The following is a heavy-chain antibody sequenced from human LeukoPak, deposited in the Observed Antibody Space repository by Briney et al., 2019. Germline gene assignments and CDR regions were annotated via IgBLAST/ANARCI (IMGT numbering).Heavy chain of an antibody. J-gene: IGHJ4*02. V-gene: IGHV4-39*07. CDR2: IYHSGST. D-gene: IGHD6-19*01. Sequence: RASETLSLTCTVSGGSISSSSYYWGWIRQPPGKGLEWIGSIYHSGSTYYNPSLKSRVTISVDTSKNQFSLKLSSVTAADTAVYYCARKWQWLHHFDYWGQGTLVTVSS. CDR1: GGSISSSSYY. CDR3: ARKWQWLHHFDY.